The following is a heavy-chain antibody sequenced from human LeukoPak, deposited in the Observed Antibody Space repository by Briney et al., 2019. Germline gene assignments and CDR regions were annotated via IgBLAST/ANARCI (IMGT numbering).Heavy chain of an antibody. Sequence: GGSLRLSCAASGFTFSSYSMNWVRQAPGKGLEWVSSISSSSSYIYYADSVKGRSTISRDNAKNSLYLQMNSLRAEDTAVYYCARDEGDYFDYWGQGTLVTVSS. CDR1: GFTFSSYS. V-gene: IGHV3-21*01. J-gene: IGHJ4*02. CDR3: ARDEGDYFDY. CDR2: ISSSSSYI.